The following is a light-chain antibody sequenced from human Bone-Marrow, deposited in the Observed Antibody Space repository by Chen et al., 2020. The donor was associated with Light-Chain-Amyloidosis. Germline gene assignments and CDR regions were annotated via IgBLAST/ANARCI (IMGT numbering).Light chain of an antibody. CDR2: RYT. J-gene: IGLJ2*01. V-gene: IGLV3-25*03. Sequence: SYALTQPPSVSVSPGQTARITCSGDDLPTKYAYWYQQKPGQAPVLVIHRYTERPSGMSERFSGSSSGTTASLTISGVQAEDEADYHCQSADSSGTYEVIFGGGTKLTVL. CDR1: DLPTKY. CDR3: QSADSSGTYEVI.